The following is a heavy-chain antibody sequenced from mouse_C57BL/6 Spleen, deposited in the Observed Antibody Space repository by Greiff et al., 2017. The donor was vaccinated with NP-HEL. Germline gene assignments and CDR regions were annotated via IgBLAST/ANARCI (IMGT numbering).Heavy chain of an antibody. Sequence: EVKLMESGGDLVKPGGSLKLSCAASGFTFSSYGMSWVRQTPDKRLEWVATISSGGSYTYYPDSVKGRFTISRDNAKNSLYLQKRSLKSEKTAMYYCARQISDWEEGDYYAMDYWGQGTSVTVSS. CDR3: ARQISDWEEGDYYAMDY. CDR1: GFTFSSYG. V-gene: IGHV5-6*01. D-gene: IGHD4-1*01. CDR2: ISSGGSYT. J-gene: IGHJ4*01.